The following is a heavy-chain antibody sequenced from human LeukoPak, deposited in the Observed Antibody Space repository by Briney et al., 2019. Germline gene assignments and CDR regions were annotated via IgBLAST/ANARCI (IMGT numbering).Heavy chain of an antibody. CDR1: GGSISGFY. J-gene: IGHJ4*02. Sequence: PSETLSLTCTVSGGSISGFYWSWIRQPPGKGLEWIGNIYYSGSTNYNPSLKSRVTISVDTSKNQFSLKLSSVTAADTAVYYRARHFDYWGQGTLVTVSS. V-gene: IGHV4-59*08. CDR2: IYYSGST. CDR3: ARHFDY.